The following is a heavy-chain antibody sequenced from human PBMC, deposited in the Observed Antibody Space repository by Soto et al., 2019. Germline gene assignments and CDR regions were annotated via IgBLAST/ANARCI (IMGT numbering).Heavy chain of an antibody. D-gene: IGHD5-18*01. CDR1: GGSFSGYY. J-gene: IGHJ4*02. Sequence: SETLSLTCAVYGGSFSGYYWSWIRQPPGKGLEWIGEINHSGSTNYNPSLKSRVTISVDTSKNQFSLKLSSVTAADTAVYYCARGRVGYSYGYPFDYWGQGTLVTVSS. CDR3: ARGRVGYSYGYPFDY. CDR2: INHSGST. V-gene: IGHV4-34*01.